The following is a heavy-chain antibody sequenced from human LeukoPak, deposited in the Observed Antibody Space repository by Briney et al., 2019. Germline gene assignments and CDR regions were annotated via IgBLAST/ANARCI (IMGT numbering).Heavy chain of an antibody. CDR1: GLYVRSHY. V-gene: IGHV3-53*01. CDR2: LHSGGDT. J-gene: IGHJ4*02. Sequence: GGSLTLFCAVCGLYVRSHYMSWVRQAAGKGLECVSVLHSGGDTYYADSVRGRFTISRDNSENMLFLQMNGLRADDSAIYYCARGKVYYYYDYWGQGTLVTVSS. CDR3: ARGKVYYYYDY. D-gene: IGHD5/OR15-5a*01.